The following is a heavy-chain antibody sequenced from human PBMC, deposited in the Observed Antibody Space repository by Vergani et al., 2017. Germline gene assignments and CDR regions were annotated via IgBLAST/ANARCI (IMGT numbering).Heavy chain of an antibody. CDR1: GYTFTSYA. Sequence: QVQLVQSGAEVKKPGASVKVSCKASGYTFTSYAMHWVRQAPGQRLEWMGWINAGNGNTKYSQKFQGRVTITRDTSASTAYMELRGLRSDDTAVYYCARGDSHNIMITFGGVISQGPFDIWGQGTMVTVSS. CDR3: ARGDSHNIMITFGGVISQGPFDI. J-gene: IGHJ3*02. D-gene: IGHD3-16*02. V-gene: IGHV1-3*01. CDR2: INAGNGNT.